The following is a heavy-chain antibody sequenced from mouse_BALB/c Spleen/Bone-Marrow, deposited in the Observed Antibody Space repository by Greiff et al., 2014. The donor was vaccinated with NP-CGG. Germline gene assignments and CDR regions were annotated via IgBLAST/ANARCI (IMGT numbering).Heavy chain of an antibody. CDR3: TRSYYGNYFDV. J-gene: IGHJ1*01. CDR2: INPSNGGT. D-gene: IGHD2-1*01. CDR1: GYTFTSYY. V-gene: IGHV1S81*02. Sequence: VKLVESGAELVKPRASVKLSCKASGYTFTSYYMYWVKQRPGQSLEWIGEINPSNGGTNFNEKFKSKATLTVDKPSSTAYMQLSSLTSEDSAVYYCTRSYYGNYFDVWGAGTTVTVSS.